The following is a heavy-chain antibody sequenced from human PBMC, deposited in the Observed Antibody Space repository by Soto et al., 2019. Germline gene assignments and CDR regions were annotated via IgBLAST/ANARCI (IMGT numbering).Heavy chain of an antibody. CDR3: AGGSSTSSYNCHMGFYYYGMDV. J-gene: IGHJ6*02. D-gene: IGHD2-2*01. Sequence: SETRSLTCAVSGGSISSGGYSWSWIRQPPGKGLEWIGYIYHSGSTYYNPSLKSRVTISVDRSKNQFSLKLSSVTAADTAVYYCAGGSSTSSYNCHMGFYYYGMDVWGQGTTVTVSS. CDR2: IYHSGST. CDR1: GGSISSGGYS. V-gene: IGHV4-30-2*01.